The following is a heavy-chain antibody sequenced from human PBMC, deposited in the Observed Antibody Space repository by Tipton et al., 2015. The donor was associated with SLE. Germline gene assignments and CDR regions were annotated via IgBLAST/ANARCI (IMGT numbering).Heavy chain of an antibody. CDR2: ISHSGST. Sequence: TLSLTCAVYGGSFSGYYWSWIRQPPGKGLEWIGEISHSGSTNYNPSLKSRVTISVDTSKNQFSLKVSSVTAADTAVYYCARGLFWSGYPYYYYGMDVWGQGTTVTVSS. J-gene: IGHJ6*02. D-gene: IGHD3-3*01. CDR3: ARGLFWSGYPYYYYGMDV. V-gene: IGHV4-34*01. CDR1: GGSFSGYY.